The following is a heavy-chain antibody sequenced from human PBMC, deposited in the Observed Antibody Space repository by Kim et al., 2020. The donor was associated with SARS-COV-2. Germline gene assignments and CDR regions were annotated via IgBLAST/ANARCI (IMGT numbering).Heavy chain of an antibody. CDR1: GFTFSSYA. CDR3: ARGGRWLQLVFYFDY. J-gene: IGHJ4*02. D-gene: IGHD5-12*01. V-gene: IGHV3-30-3*01. Sequence: GGSLRLSCAASGFTFSSYAMHWVRQAPGKGLEWVAVISYDGSNKYYADSVKGRFTISRDNSKNTLYLQMNSLRAEDTAVYYCARGGRWLQLVFYFDYWGQGTLVTVSS. CDR2: ISYDGSNK.